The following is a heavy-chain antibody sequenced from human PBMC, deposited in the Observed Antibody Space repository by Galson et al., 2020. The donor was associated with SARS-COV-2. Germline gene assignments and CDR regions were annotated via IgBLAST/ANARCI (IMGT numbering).Heavy chain of an antibody. CDR3: AREMAASYYYYFYMDV. V-gene: IGHV6-1*01. Sequence: SQNLSLTCAISGDSVSSNSAAWNWIRQSPSRGLERLGRTYYRSKWYNDYAVSVKSRITINPDTSKNQFSLQLNSVTPEATAVYYCAREMAASYYYYFYMDVWGKGSTVTFSS. CDR1: GDSVSSNSAA. CDR2: TYYRSKWYN. D-gene: IGHD6-19*01. J-gene: IGHJ6*03.